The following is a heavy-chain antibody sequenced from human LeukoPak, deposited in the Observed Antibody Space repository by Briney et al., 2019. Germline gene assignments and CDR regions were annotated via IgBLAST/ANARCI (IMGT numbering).Heavy chain of an antibody. CDR3: ARETAPSIAARRPLGY. CDR1: GFTFSSYA. D-gene: IGHD6-6*01. Sequence: SGRSLRLSCAASGFTFSSYAMHWVRQAPGKGLEWVAVISYDGSNKYYADSVKGRFTISRDNSKNTLYLQMNSLRAEDTAVYYCARETAPSIAARRPLGYWGQGTLVTVSS. J-gene: IGHJ4*02. V-gene: IGHV3-30-3*01. CDR2: ISYDGSNK.